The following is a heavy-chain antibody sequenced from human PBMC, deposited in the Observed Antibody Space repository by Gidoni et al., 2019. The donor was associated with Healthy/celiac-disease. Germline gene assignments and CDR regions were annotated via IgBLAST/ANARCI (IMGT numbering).Heavy chain of an antibody. D-gene: IGHD3-16*01. CDR2: MNPNSGNT. Sequence: QVQLVQSGAEVKKPGASVKVSCTASGYTFTSYDINWVRQATGQGLEWMGWMNPNSGNTGYAQKFQGRVTMTRNTSISTAYMELSSLRSEDTAVYYCAREGKGTAYRGGGMDVWGQGTTVTVSS. J-gene: IGHJ6*02. CDR3: AREGKGTAYRGGGMDV. CDR1: GYTFTSYD. V-gene: IGHV1-8*01.